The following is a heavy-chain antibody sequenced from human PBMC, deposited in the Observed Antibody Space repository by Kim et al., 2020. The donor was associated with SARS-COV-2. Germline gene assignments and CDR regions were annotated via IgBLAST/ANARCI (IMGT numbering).Heavy chain of an antibody. CDR3: ARGEGSSWFHP. J-gene: IGHJ5*02. V-gene: IGHV3-48*01. CDR2: IDGPGAVI. Sequence: GGSLRLSCAASGFIFSDCNMNWVRQAPGKGLEWLAYIDGPGAVIEYGDSVQGRITVSRDNVNNHFYLQMDNLRAEDTATYYCARGEGSSWFHPWGRGTLV. CDR1: GFIFSDCN.